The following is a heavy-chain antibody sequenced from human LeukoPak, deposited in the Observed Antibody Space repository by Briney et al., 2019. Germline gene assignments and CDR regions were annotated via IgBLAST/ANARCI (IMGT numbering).Heavy chain of an antibody. Sequence: SVKVSCKASGGTFSSYAISWVRQAPGQGLGWMGGIIPIFGTANYAQKFQGRVTITADESTSTAYMELSSLRSEDTAVYYCVRGPLSIGGFDQFDYWGQGTLVTVSS. CDR3: VRGPLSIGGFDQFDY. CDR2: IIPIFGTA. D-gene: IGHD2/OR15-2a*01. CDR1: GGTFSSYA. V-gene: IGHV1-69*01. J-gene: IGHJ4*02.